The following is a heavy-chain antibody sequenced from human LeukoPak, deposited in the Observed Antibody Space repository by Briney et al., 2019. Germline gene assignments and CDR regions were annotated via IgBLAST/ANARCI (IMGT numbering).Heavy chain of an antibody. CDR1: GFSFSRYS. D-gene: IGHD6-6*01. CDR2: IKSKTDGGTT. CDR3: TTGIAARPWDY. Sequence: GGSLRLSCTASGFSFSRYSMNWVRQAPGKGLEWVGRIKSKTDGGTTDYAAPVKGRFTISRDDSKNTLYLQMNSLKTEDTAVYYCTTGIAARPWDYWGQGTLATVSS. V-gene: IGHV3-15*01. J-gene: IGHJ4*02.